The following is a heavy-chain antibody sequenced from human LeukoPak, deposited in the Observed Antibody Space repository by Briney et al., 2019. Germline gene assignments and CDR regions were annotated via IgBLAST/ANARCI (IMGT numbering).Heavy chain of an antibody. CDR1: GFTFSSYA. J-gene: IGHJ6*03. CDR3: ARVRGYGSGSYYTAYYYYYYMDV. D-gene: IGHD3-10*01. CDR2: ISGSGGST. V-gene: IGHV3-23*01. Sequence: GGSLRLSCAASGFTFSSYAMSWVRQAPGKGLEWVSAISGSGGSTFYADSVKGRFTISRDNAKNSLYLQMNSLRAEDTAVYYCARVRGYGSGSYYTAYYYYYYMDVWGKGTTVTVSS.